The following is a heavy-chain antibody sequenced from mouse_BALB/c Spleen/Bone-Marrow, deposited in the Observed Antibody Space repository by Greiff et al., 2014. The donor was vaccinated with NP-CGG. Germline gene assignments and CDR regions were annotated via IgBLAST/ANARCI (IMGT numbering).Heavy chain of an antibody. D-gene: IGHD2-3*01. V-gene: IGHV1-87*01. Sequence: VQLQQSGAELARPGASVKLSCKASGYTLTSYWMQWVKQRPGQGLEWIGAIYPGDGDTRYTQKFKGKATLTADKSSSTAYMQLSSLASEDSAVYYCARWRYYFDYWGQGTTLTVSS. J-gene: IGHJ2*01. CDR2: IYPGDGDT. CDR1: GYTLTSYW. CDR3: ARWRYYFDY.